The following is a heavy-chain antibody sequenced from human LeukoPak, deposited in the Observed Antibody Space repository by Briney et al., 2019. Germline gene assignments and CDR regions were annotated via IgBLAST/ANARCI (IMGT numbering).Heavy chain of an antibody. CDR3: ASGLERPPRDY. J-gene: IGHJ4*02. CDR1: GGTFSSYA. Sequence: ASVKVSCKASGGTFSSYAISWVRQAPGQGLEWMGRIIPIFGIANYAQKFQGRVTITADKSTSTAYMELSSLRSEDTAVYYCASGLERPPRDYRGQGTLVTVSS. V-gene: IGHV1-69*04. D-gene: IGHD1-1*01. CDR2: IIPIFGIA.